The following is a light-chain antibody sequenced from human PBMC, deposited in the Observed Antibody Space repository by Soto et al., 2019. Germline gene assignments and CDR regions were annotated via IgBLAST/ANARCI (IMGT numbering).Light chain of an antibody. V-gene: IGKV1-5*01. CDR3: QQYNSYSLS. J-gene: IGKJ1*01. Sequence: DIQMTQSPSTLSASVGDRVTITCRASQSISTWLAWYQQKPGKAPTLLIYDASSLQSGVPSRFSGSGSGTEFTLTLSSLQPDDFATDYCQQYNSYSLSFGQGTKVEIK. CDR1: QSISTW. CDR2: DAS.